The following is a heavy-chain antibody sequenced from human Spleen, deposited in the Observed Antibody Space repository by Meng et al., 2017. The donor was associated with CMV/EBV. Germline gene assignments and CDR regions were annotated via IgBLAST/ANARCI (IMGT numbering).Heavy chain of an antibody. V-gene: IGHV3-20*04. CDR3: ARVVSGSYYTFDY. CDR2: INWNGGST. D-gene: IGHD3-10*01. Sequence: GESLKISCAASGFIFGDSGMSWVRQAPGKGLEWVSGINWNGGSTSYADSVKGRFTISRENAKNSLYLQMNSLRAEDTAVYYCARVVSGSYYTFDYWGQGTLVTVSS. CDR1: GFIFGDSG. J-gene: IGHJ4*02.